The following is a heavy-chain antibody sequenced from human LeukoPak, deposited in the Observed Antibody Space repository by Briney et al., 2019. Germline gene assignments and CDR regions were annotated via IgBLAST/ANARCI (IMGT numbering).Heavy chain of an antibody. CDR1: GGSISSYY. D-gene: IGHD4-17*01. CDR2: IYYSGST. CDR3: ARHDYGDSELDY. J-gene: IGHJ4*02. V-gene: IGHV4-59*01. Sequence: PSETLSLTCTVSGGSISSYYWSWIRQPPGKGLEWIGYIYYSGSTNYNPSPKSRVTISVDTSKNQFSLKLSSVTAADTAVYYCARHDYGDSELDYWGQGTLVTVSS.